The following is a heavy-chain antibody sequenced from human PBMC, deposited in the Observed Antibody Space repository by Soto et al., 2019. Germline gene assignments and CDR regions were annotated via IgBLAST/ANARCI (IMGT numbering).Heavy chain of an antibody. CDR2: INHSGST. CDR3: ARGLQGGPTRGGMDV. D-gene: IGHD4-4*01. J-gene: IGHJ6*02. CDR1: GGSFRGYC. V-gene: IGHV4-34*01. Sequence: PSETLSRNCAVYGGSFRGYCSGWKRQPPGKGLEWIGEINHSGSTNYNPSLKSRVTISVDTSKNQFSLKLSSVTAADTAVYYCARGLQGGPTRGGMDVWGQGTTVT.